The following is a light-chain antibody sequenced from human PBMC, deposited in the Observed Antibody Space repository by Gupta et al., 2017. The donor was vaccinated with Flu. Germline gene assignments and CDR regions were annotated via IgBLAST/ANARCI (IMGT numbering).Light chain of an antibody. CDR3: QSEDSTGTYVV. V-gene: IGLV3-25*01. CDR1: ALGKQY. J-gene: IGLJ3*02. CDR2: KDT. Sequence: ELLQPLTESVSPGPPARISCSGDALGKQYAFWYQQKPGQAPVLVILKDTERSSGIPERFSGASSGTTVTLTISGVQAEDEADYYCQSEDSTGTYVVFGGGTKVTVL.